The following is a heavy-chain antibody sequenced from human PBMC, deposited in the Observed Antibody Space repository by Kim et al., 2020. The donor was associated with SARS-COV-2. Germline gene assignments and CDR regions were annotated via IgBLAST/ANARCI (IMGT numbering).Heavy chain of an antibody. D-gene: IGHD3-3*01. Sequence: GGSLRLSCAASGFTFSSYEMNWVRQAPGKGLEWVSYISSSGSTIYYADSVKGRFTISRDNAKNSLYLQMNSLRAEDTAVYYCARAKNYDFWSGYYMFYYYYGMDVWGQGTTVTVSS. J-gene: IGHJ6*02. CDR2: ISSSGSTI. V-gene: IGHV3-48*03. CDR1: GFTFSSYE. CDR3: ARAKNYDFWSGYYMFYYYYGMDV.